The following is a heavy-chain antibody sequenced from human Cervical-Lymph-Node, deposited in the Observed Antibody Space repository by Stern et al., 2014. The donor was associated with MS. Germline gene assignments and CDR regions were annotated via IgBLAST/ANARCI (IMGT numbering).Heavy chain of an antibody. D-gene: IGHD1-26*01. CDR3: ARGELKEGLVRGMDV. J-gene: IGHJ6*02. CDR1: GGTFSSSA. V-gene: IGHV1-69*01. CDR2: INPNFGTE. Sequence: QVQLVQSGAEVKKPGASVRVSCKASGGTFSSSAIRWVRQAPGEGLEWMGGINPNFGTEKYAKKVQGRVTITADESTSTADRAVSSLRSEDTAVYYCARGELKEGLVRGMDVWGQGPTVTVSS.